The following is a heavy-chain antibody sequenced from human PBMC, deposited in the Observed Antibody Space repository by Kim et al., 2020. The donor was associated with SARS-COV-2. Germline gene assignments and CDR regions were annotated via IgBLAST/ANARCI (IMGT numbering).Heavy chain of an antibody. CDR1: GFSFSSYT. D-gene: IGHD6-13*01. CDR3: ATGGPTTAAGTSFEE. Sequence: GGSLRLSCVASGFSFSSYTMSWVRQAPGKGLEWVSWIARTSSTIYYADSVKGRFAISRDNGKNSLYMQMDSLRDGDTGVYYCATGGPTTAAGTSFEEWGQGTLVTVSS. CDR2: IARTSSTI. J-gene: IGHJ4*02. V-gene: IGHV3-48*02.